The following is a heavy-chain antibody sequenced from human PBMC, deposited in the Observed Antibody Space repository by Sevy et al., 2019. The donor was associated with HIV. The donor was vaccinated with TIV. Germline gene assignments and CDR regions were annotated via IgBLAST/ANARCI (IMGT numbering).Heavy chain of an antibody. Sequence: SETLSLTCTVSGGSISSYYWSWIRQPPGKGLEWIGYIYYSGSTNYNPSLKSRVTISVDTSKNQFSLKLSSVTAADTAVYYCAIAGVAALAQVYYDYIGGSYPQYYYYYGMDVWGQRTTVTVSS. CDR3: AIAGVAALAQVYYDYIGGSYPQYYYYYGMDV. D-gene: IGHD3-16*02. J-gene: IGHJ6*02. CDR2: IYYSGST. CDR1: GGSISSYY. V-gene: IGHV4-59*01.